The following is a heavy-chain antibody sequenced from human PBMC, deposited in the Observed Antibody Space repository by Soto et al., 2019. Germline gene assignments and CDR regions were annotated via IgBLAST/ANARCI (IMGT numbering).Heavy chain of an antibody. J-gene: IGHJ5*02. CDR1: GYTFTSYA. D-gene: IGHD2-2*01. Sequence: GASVKVSCKASGYTFTSYAMHWVRRAPGQRLEWMGWINAGNGNTKYSQKFQGRVTITRDTSTSTAYMELRSLRSDDTAVYYCARDDIVVVPAAIEGMGSWFDPWGQGTLVTVSS. CDR3: ARDDIVVVPAAIEGMGSWFDP. V-gene: IGHV1-3*01. CDR2: INAGNGNT.